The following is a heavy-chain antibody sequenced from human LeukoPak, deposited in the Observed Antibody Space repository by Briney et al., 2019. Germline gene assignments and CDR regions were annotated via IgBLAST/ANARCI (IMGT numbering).Heavy chain of an antibody. V-gene: IGHV3-7*05. CDR1: GFTFSSYW. D-gene: IGHD6-13*01. J-gene: IGHJ6*02. CDR2: IKQDGSEE. Sequence: GGSLRLSCAASGFTFSSYWMSWVRQAPGGGLEWVANIKQDGSEEVYVGSVKGRFTISRDNAKNSLFLQMNTLRAEDTAVYYCARDPYSNTWSYGMDVWGQGTTVTVSS. CDR3: ARDPYSNTWSYGMDV.